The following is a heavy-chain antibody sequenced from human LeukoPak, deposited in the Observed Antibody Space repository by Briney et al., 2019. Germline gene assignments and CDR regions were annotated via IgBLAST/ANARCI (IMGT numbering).Heavy chain of an antibody. CDR2: IKQDGSEK. Sequence: PGGSLRLSCAASGFTFRSYWMSWVRQAPGKGLEWVANIKQDGSEKDCVDSLKGRFTISRGNAKNSLYLQMNSLRAEDTAAFYCAKDFGSSWPAPFDYWGQGTLVTVSS. CDR1: GFTFRSYW. CDR3: AKDFGSSWPAPFDY. D-gene: IGHD6-13*01. J-gene: IGHJ4*02. V-gene: IGHV3-7*01.